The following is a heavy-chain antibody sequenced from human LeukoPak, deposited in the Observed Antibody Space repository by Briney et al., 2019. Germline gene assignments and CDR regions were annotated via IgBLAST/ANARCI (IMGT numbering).Heavy chain of an antibody. CDR1: GLILRGHA. J-gene: IGHJ4*02. D-gene: IGHD6-19*01. Sequence: GGSLRLSCEASGLILRGHAMSRVRQAPGKGLEWVSGIGDSGEIERYADSVKGRFTISRDNFRNTVYLEMRSLRPEDTAVYYCAKGYSSGWTPFDYWGQGTQVTVSS. V-gene: IGHV3-23*01. CDR2: IGDSGEIE. CDR3: AKGYSSGWTPFDY.